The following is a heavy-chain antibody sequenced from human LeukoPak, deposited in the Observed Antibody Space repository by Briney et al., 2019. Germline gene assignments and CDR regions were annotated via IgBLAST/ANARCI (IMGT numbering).Heavy chain of an antibody. CDR3: AMIAAAGTGVDY. CDR2: IIPILGIA. Sequence: SVKVSCKASGGTFSSHAISWVRQAPGQGLEWMGRIIPILGIANYAQKFQGRVTITADKSTSTAYMELSSLRSGDTAVYYCAMIAAAGTGVDYWGQGTLVTVSS. J-gene: IGHJ4*02. D-gene: IGHD6-13*01. CDR1: GGTFSSHA. V-gene: IGHV1-69*04.